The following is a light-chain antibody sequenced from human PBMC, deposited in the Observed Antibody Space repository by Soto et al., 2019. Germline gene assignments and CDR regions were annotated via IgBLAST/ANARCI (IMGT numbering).Light chain of an antibody. CDR1: QSISSW. V-gene: IGKV1-5*03. J-gene: IGKJ1*01. CDR2: KAS. CDR3: QKYNSWT. Sequence: DIQMTQSPSTLSASVGDRVTITCRASQSISSWLAWYQQKPGKAPKLLIYKASSLESGVTSRFSGSGSGTEFTLTISSLQPDDFANYYCQKYNSWTFGQGTKVEIK.